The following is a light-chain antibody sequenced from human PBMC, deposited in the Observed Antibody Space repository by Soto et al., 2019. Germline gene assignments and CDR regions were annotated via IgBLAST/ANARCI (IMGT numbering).Light chain of an antibody. V-gene: IGLV1-40*01. CDR1: SSDIGAGFD. CDR2: GNT. J-gene: IGLJ2*01. Sequence: QSVLTQPPSVHGAPGQRVTISCSGSSSDIGAGFDVHWYQHLPGTAPKLLIYGNTNRPSGVPGRFSGSKSGTSASLVISGLQAEDEADYYCASYTRTTTLVFGGGTKVTVL. CDR3: ASYTRTTTLV.